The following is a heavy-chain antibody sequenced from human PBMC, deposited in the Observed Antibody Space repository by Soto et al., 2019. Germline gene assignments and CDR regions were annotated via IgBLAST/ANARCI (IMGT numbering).Heavy chain of an antibody. CDR1: GGSISSGGYY. Sequence: QVQLQESGPGLVKPSQTLSLTCTVSGGSISSGGYYWSWIRQHPGKGLEWIGYIYYSGSTYYNPSLTSRVTISVDTSKNQFSLKLSSVTAADTAVYYCARDRNGGYWYFDLWGRGTLVTVSS. V-gene: IGHV4-31*03. J-gene: IGHJ2*01. CDR3: ARDRNGGYWYFDL. D-gene: IGHD1-1*01. CDR2: IYYSGST.